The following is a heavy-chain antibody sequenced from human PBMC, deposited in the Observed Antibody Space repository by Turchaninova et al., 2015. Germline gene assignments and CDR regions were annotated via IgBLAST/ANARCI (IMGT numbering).Heavy chain of an antibody. Sequence: VRLVESGGGVVQPGRSLRLSCTASGFTLGDFAFTWFRQAPGKGLEWVGFIRSLPYGGTTEYAAAVRGRFTLSRDDSRNTAYLQMNSLKTEDTAVYFCTKEQQTKNQDASDIWGQGTMVSVSS. CDR3: TKEQQTKNQDASDI. V-gene: IGHV3-49*03. CDR2: IRSLPYGGTT. CDR1: GFTLGDFA. D-gene: IGHD6-13*01. J-gene: IGHJ3*02.